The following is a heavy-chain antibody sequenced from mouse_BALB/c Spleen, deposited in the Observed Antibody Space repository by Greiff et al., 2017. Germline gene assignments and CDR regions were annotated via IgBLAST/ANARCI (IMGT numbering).Heavy chain of an antibody. CDR1: GFSLTSYG. Sequence: VKLMESGPGLVAPSQSLSITCTVSGFSLTSYGVHWVRQPPGKGLEWLGVIWAGGSTNYNSALMSRLSISKDNSKSQVFLKMNSLQTDDTAMYYCARGDYDVPFAYWGQGTLVTVSA. CDR3: ARGDYDVPFAY. J-gene: IGHJ3*01. D-gene: IGHD2-4*01. CDR2: IWAGGST. V-gene: IGHV2-9*02.